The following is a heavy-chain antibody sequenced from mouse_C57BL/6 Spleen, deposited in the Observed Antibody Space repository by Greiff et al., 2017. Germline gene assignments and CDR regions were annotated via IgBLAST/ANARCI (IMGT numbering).Heavy chain of an antibody. V-gene: IGHV8-12*01. D-gene: IGHD2-3*01. CDR1: GFSLSTSGMG. CDR3: ARRRIDGYYNYAMDY. Sequence: HVTLKVSGPGILQSSQTLSLTCSFSGFSLSTSGMGVSWIRQPSGKGLEWLAHIYWDDDKRYNPSLKSRLTISKDTSRNQVFLKITSVDTADTATYYCARRRIDGYYNYAMDYWSQGTSDTVSS. CDR2: IYWDDDK. J-gene: IGHJ4*01.